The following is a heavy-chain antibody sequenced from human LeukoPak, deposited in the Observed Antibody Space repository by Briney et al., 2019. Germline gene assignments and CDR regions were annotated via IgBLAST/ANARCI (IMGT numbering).Heavy chain of an antibody. J-gene: IGHJ4*02. CDR2: ISGSGGST. CDR3: ARADEVDMITFGGVLFDY. D-gene: IGHD3-16*01. Sequence: GGSLRLSCAASGFTFSSYGMSWVRQAPGKGLEWVSAISGSGGSTYYADSVKGRFTISRDNSKNTLYLQMNSLRAEDTAVYYCARADEVDMITFGGVLFDYWGQGTLVTVSS. V-gene: IGHV3-23*01. CDR1: GFTFSSYG.